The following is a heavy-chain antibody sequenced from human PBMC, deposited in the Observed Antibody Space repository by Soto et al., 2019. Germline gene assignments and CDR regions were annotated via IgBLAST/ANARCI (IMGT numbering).Heavy chain of an antibody. CDR3: ASGYHMDV. D-gene: IGHD5-18*01. Sequence: GGSLRLSCAASGLPFSNYSMNWVRQAAGKGPEWVSYISSSSSTIYYADSVKGRFTISRDNAKDSLYLQMNSLRDDDTAVYYCASGYHMDVWGQGTTVTVSS. V-gene: IGHV3-48*02. J-gene: IGHJ6*02. CDR1: GLPFSNYS. CDR2: ISSSSSTI.